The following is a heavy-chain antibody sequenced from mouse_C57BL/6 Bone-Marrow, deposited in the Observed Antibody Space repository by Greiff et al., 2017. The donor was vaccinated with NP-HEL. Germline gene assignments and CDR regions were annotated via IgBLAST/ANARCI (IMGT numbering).Heavy chain of an antibody. CDR1: GFTFSDYY. Sequence: EVKVVESEGGLVQPGSSMKLSCTASGFTFSDYYMAWVRQVPEKGLEWVANINYDGSSTYYLDSLKSRFIISRDNAKNILYLQMSSLKSEDTATYYCARADDYGWFAYWGQGTLVTVSA. CDR3: ARADDYGWFAY. CDR2: INYDGSST. V-gene: IGHV5-16*01. D-gene: IGHD2-4*01. J-gene: IGHJ3*01.